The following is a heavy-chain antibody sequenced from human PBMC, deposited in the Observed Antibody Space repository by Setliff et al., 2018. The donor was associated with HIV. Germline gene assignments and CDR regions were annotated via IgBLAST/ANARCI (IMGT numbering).Heavy chain of an antibody. D-gene: IGHD3-16*01. CDR3: ARDQGAFFECFDY. V-gene: IGHV1-69*10. CDR1: GATFANFA. J-gene: IGHJ4*02. CDR2: IVPRAAIT. Sequence: SVKVSCKAPGATFANFALNWVRQAPGQGPEWMGGIVPRAAITKYAPKFQGRLTITAYNSTNTVYMELSSLRSDDTAVYFCARDQGAFFECFDYWGQGSLVTVSS.